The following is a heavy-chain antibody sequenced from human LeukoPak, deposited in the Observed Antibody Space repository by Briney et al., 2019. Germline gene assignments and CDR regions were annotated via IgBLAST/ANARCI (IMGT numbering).Heavy chain of an antibody. CDR2: ISAYNGNT. V-gene: IGHV1-18*01. CDR1: GYTFTSYG. CDR3: ARDQSSGWSYAFDI. D-gene: IGHD6-19*01. J-gene: IGHJ3*02. Sequence: GASVEVSCKASGYTFTSYGISWVRQAPGQGLEWMGWISAYNGNTNYAQKLQGRVTMTTDTSTSTAYMELRSLRSDDTAVYYCARDQSSGWSYAFDIWGQGTMVTVSS.